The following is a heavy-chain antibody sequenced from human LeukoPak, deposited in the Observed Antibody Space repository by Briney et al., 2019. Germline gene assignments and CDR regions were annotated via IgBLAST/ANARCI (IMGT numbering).Heavy chain of an antibody. CDR1: GFTFSTYS. V-gene: IGHV3-21*04. J-gene: IGHJ4*02. CDR2: ISSNNRYI. Sequence: GGSLRLSCAASGFTFSTYSMNWVRQAPGKGLEWVSSISSNNRYIYYADSVKGRFTISRDNAKNSLYLQMNSLRAEDTAVYYCAKTRPLDSSSWSHGDYWGQGTLVTVSS. D-gene: IGHD6-13*01. CDR3: AKTRPLDSSSWSHGDY.